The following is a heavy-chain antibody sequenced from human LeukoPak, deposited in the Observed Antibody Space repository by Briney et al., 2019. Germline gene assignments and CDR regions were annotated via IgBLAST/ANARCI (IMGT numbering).Heavy chain of an antibody. J-gene: IGHJ4*02. CDR2: IIPIFGTA. CDR1: GGTFTSYA. Sequence: GSSVKVSCKASGGTFTSYAISWVRQAPGQGLEWMGGIIPIFGTANYAQKFQGRVTITTDESTSTAYMELSGLRSEDTAVYYCARGGYSGYDSPSFDYWGQGTLVTVSS. D-gene: IGHD5-12*01. CDR3: ARGGYSGYDSPSFDY. V-gene: IGHV1-69*05.